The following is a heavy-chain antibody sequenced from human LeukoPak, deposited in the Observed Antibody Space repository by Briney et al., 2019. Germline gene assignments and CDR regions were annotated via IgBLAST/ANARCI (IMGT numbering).Heavy chain of an antibody. Sequence: GASVKVSCKASGYTFTSYGISWVRQAPGQGLEWMGWISAYNGNTNYAQKLQGRVTMTTDTSTSTAYMELRSLRSEDTAVYYCARSRDPYYGSGNLGYYYYGMDVWGQGTTVTVSS. D-gene: IGHD3-10*01. V-gene: IGHV1-18*01. CDR2: ISAYNGNT. CDR1: GYTFTSYG. J-gene: IGHJ6*02. CDR3: ARSRDPYYGSGNLGYYYYGMDV.